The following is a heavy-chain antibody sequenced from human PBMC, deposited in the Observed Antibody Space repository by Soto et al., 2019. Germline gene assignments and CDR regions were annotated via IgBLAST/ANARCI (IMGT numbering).Heavy chain of an antibody. V-gene: IGHV4-34*01. CDR3: ARVPIVVVAAPCGYYYMDV. CDR1: GGSFSGYY. Sequence: QVQLQQWGAGLLKPSETLSLTCAVYGGSFSGYYWSWIRQPPGKGLEWIGEINHSGSTNYNPSLKSRVTISVDTSKNQFSLKLSSVTAADTAVYYCARVPIVVVAAPCGYYYMDVWGKGTTVTVSS. CDR2: INHSGST. J-gene: IGHJ6*03. D-gene: IGHD2-15*01.